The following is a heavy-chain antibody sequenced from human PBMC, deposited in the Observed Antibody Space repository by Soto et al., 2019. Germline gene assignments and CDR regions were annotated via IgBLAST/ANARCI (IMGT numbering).Heavy chain of an antibody. J-gene: IGHJ4*02. D-gene: IGHD3-16*02. V-gene: IGHV1-18*01. Sequence: GASVKVSCKASGYTFTSYAMHWVRQAPGQRLEWMGWISAYNGNTNYAQKLQGRVTMTTDTSTSTAYMELRSLRSDDTAVYYCARMLGVWGSYRYTFVYWGQGTLVTVSS. CDR3: ARMLGVWGSYRYTFVY. CDR1: GYTFTSYA. CDR2: ISAYNGNT.